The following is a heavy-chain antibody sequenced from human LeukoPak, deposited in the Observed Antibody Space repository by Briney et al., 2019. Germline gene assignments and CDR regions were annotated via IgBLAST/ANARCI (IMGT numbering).Heavy chain of an antibody. D-gene: IGHD3-22*01. CDR1: GFTFSSYA. CDR2: ISGSGGST. J-gene: IGHJ3*02. V-gene: IGHV3-23*01. CDR3: AYPKVVADAFDI. Sequence: PGGSLRLSCAASGFTFSSYAMSWVRQAPGKGLEWVSAISGSGGSTYYADSVKGRFTISRDNSKNTLYLQMNSLRAEDTAVYYCAYPKVVADAFDIWGQGTMVTVSS.